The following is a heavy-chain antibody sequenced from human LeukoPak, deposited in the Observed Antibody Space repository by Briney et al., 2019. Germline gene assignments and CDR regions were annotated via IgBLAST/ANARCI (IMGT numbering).Heavy chain of an antibody. CDR3: ARGKSGGYDFWSGYYDTKYYFDY. V-gene: IGHV4-34*01. CDR2: INHSGST. J-gene: IGHJ4*02. CDR1: GGSFSGYY. Sequence: SETLSLTCAVYGGSFSGYYWSWIRQPPGKGLEWIGEINHSGSTNCNPSLKSRVTISVDTSKNQFSLKLSSVTAADTAVYYCARGKSGGYDFWSGYYDTKYYFDYWGQGTLVTVSS. D-gene: IGHD3-3*01.